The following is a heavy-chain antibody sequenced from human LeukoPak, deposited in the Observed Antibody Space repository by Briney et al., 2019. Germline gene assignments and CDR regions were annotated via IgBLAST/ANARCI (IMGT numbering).Heavy chain of an antibody. CDR1: GYXXXSYY. CDR2: INPSGGST. J-gene: IGHJ4*02. CDR3: AREGMVTTGFDY. Sequence: XVSXXAXGYXXXSYYMHXVRQAPGQGLEWMGIINPSGGSTSYAQKFQGRVTITRDTSTRTVYMELSSLRSEDTAVYYCAREGMVTTGFDYWGQGTLVTVSS. D-gene: IGHD4-17*01. V-gene: IGHV1-46*01.